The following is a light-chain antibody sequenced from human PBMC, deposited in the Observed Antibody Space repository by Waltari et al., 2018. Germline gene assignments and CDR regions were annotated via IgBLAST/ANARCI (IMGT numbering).Light chain of an antibody. V-gene: IGKV1-5*03. J-gene: IGKJ2*01. CDR2: KAS. Sequence: IQVTQSPSTLSASVGDRVNITCRTSESVNRQLALYQQKPGRAPNLLIYKASTLETGAPSKFIGSGSGTEFSLTITNLLRDDFATYFCQHYDSYQYVFGPGTKLEIK. CDR3: QHYDSYQYV. CDR1: ESVNRQ.